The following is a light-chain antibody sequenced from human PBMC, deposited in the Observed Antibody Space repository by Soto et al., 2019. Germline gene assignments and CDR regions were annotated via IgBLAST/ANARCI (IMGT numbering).Light chain of an antibody. CDR2: NTN. V-gene: IGLV8-61*01. CDR1: SGSVSSSYY. Sequence: QTVVTQEPSFSVSPGGTVTLTFGLSSGSVSSSYYPSWYQQTPGQAPRTLIYNTNTRSSGVPDRFSGSILGNKAALTITGAQADDESDYYCMMYMGGGIWVFGGGTKLTVL. J-gene: IGLJ3*02. CDR3: MMYMGGGIWV.